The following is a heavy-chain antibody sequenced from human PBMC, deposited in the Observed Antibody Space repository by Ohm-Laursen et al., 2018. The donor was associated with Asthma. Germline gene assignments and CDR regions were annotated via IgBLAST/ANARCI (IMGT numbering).Heavy chain of an antibody. CDR1: GFTVSSNY. D-gene: IGHD2-8*01. Sequence: SLRLSCTASGFTVSSNYMSWVRQAPGKGLEWVSVIYSGGSTYYADSVKGRFTISRDNSKNTLYLQMNSLRAEDTAVYYCARSLGYCTNGVCYIDGMDVWGQGTTVTVSS. CDR2: IYSGGST. CDR3: ARSLGYCTNGVCYIDGMDV. J-gene: IGHJ6*02. V-gene: IGHV3-53*01.